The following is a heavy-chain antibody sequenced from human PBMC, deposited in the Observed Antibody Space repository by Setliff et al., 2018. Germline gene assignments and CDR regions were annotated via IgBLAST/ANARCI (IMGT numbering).Heavy chain of an antibody. CDR3: AREPTVTTLDY. Sequence: GGSLRLSCVASGFTFSRYWMSWVRQAPGKGLEWVANIKEDGSEKYHADSVKGRFTISRDNAKNSLYLQMTSLRAEDTAVYYCAREPTVTTLDYWGQGTLVTVSS. CDR1: GFTFSRYW. J-gene: IGHJ4*02. V-gene: IGHV3-7*01. D-gene: IGHD4-4*01. CDR2: IKEDGSEK.